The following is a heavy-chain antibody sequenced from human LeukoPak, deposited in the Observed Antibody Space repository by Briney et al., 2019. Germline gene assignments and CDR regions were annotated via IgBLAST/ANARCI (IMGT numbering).Heavy chain of an antibody. D-gene: IGHD3-22*01. CDR2: IWSDGYKK. J-gene: IGHJ1*01. CDR1: GFTFSSYG. Sequence: GGSLRLSCAASGFTFSSYGMHWLRQAPGKGREWVAVIWSDGYKKYYAESVRGRFTVARDTCTNTLYLQMNSLRAEDTAVYDCARDDDTTGHYSYFHHWGQGTLVTVSS. CDR3: ARDDDTTGHYSYFHH. V-gene: IGHV3-33*01.